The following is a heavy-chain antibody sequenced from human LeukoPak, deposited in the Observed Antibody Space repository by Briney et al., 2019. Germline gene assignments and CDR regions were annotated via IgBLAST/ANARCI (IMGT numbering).Heavy chain of an antibody. CDR2: IYYSGST. V-gene: IGHV4-59*08. J-gene: IGHJ6*02. CDR1: GGSISSYY. CDR3: ARSYYYGMDV. Sequence: SETLSLTCTVSGGSISSYYWSWTRQPPGKGLEWIGYIYYSGSTNYNPSLKSRVTISVDTSKNQFSLKLSSVTAADTAVYYCARSYYYGMDVWGQGTTVTVSS.